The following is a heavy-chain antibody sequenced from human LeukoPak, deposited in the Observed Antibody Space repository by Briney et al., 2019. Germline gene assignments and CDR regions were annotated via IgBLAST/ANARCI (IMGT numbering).Heavy chain of an antibody. J-gene: IGHJ4*02. Sequence: GAPRLSCAASGFTFTTYGMTWVRQAPGKGLEWVSGISGSGGTTYYADSVKGRFTISRDNSKNTLYLQMNILRAEDTAVYYCSKDAASGTYGTFDYWGQGTLVIVSS. CDR2: ISGSGGTT. CDR1: GFTFTTYG. V-gene: IGHV3-23*01. D-gene: IGHD3-10*01. CDR3: SKDAASGTYGTFDY.